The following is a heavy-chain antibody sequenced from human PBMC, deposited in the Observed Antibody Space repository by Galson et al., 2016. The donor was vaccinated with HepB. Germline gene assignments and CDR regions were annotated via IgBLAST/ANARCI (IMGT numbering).Heavy chain of an antibody. Sequence: SVKVSCKASGNTFTSYYIHWVRQAPGQGLEWMGIINPSGGSTSYAQKFQGRIAMTRDTSTSTVYMELSSLRSEDSAVYYCAREGSVTSFFDSWGQGAVVTVSS. V-gene: IGHV1-46*01. CDR3: AREGSVTSFFDS. CDR2: INPSGGST. CDR1: GNTFTSYY. D-gene: IGHD2-2*01. J-gene: IGHJ4*02.